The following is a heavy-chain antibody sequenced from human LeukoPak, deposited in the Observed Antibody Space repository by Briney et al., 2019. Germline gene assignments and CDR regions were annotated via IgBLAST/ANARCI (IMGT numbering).Heavy chain of an antibody. V-gene: IGHV3-48*03. J-gene: IGHJ4*02. Sequence: GRSLRLSCAASGFNFRSYEMNWVRQAPGKGLEWVSYISNTDETRTYADSVKGRFTISRDNAKNSLHLEMNSLRAEDTAVYYCAREIVSAVAGNFDYWGQGTLVTVSS. CDR1: GFNFRSYE. CDR3: AREIVSAVAGNFDY. CDR2: ISNTDETR. D-gene: IGHD6-19*01.